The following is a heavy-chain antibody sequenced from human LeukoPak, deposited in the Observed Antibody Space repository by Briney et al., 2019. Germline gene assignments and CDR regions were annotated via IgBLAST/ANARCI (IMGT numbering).Heavy chain of an antibody. D-gene: IGHD2/OR15-2a*01. CDR3: AKASSTTNPYYGMDI. CDR2: ITSSGDST. J-gene: IGHJ6*02. V-gene: IGHV3-64*01. Sequence: GGSLRLSCAASGFTFSHYTMYWVRQAPGKGLRYVSAITSSGDSTYYASSVKDRFTISRDNSKNTLYLQMGSLRAEDMAVYYCAKASSTTNPYYGMDIWGPGTTVTVSS. CDR1: GFTFSHYT.